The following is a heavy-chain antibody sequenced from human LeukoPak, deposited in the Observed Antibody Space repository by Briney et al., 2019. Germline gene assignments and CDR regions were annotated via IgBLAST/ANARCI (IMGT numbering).Heavy chain of an antibody. CDR1: GFTFSNYA. D-gene: IGHD3-9*01. Sequence: GGSPRLSCAASGFTFSNYAMTWVRQAQGKGLEWVSVISGRGGSTYDADSVKGRFTISRDNSKNTLYLQMNSLRAEDTAVYYCAKSGLRYFDWLSPYAFDIWGQGTMVTVSS. J-gene: IGHJ3*02. CDR2: ISGRGGST. V-gene: IGHV3-23*01. CDR3: AKSGLRYFDWLSPYAFDI.